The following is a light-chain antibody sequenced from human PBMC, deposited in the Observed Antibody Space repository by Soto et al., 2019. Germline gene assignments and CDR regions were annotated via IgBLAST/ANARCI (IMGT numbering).Light chain of an antibody. J-gene: IGKJ4*01. CDR1: QDISTY. CDR2: DAS. V-gene: IGKV1-33*01. CDR3: HQYDNVPLQ. Sequence: DIQMTQSPSSLSASVGDRVTITCQASQDISTYLNWYQQKPGKAPKLLIYDASNLETGVPSRFSGSGSGTDFTVTISSLQPEDIATYYCHQYDNVPLQVGGGTKVDIK.